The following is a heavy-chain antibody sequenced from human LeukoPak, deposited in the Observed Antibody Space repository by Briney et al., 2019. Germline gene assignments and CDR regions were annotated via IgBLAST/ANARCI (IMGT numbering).Heavy chain of an antibody. CDR2: IWYDGSNK. D-gene: IGHD3-22*01. V-gene: IGHV3-33*01. CDR1: GFTFSSYG. CDR3: AREYDGYDSSGYYGY. J-gene: IGHJ4*02. Sequence: PGGSLRLSCAASGFTFSSYGMHWVRQAPGKGLERVAVIWYDGSNKYYADSVKGRFTISRDNSKNTLYLQMNSLRAEDTAVYYCAREYDGYDSSGYYGYWGQGTLVTVSS.